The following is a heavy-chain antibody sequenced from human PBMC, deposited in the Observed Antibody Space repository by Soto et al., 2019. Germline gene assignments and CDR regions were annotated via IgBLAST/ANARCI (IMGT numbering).Heavy chain of an antibody. Sequence: LRLSCSPSGFTFRNYVLVWVRQAPGKGLEWVALISYDGDNKYYSDSARGRFTVSRDNFKNTLFLQMDSLRPEDTAVYYCAKKILGYGANSDALNVWGQGTAVTVSS. CDR2: ISYDGDNK. CDR1: GFTFRNYV. V-gene: IGHV3-30*18. CDR3: AKKILGYGANSDALNV. J-gene: IGHJ6*02. D-gene: IGHD4-17*01.